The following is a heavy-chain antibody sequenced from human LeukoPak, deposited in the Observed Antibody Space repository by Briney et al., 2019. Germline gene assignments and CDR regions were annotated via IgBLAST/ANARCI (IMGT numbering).Heavy chain of an antibody. CDR3: ARDRGDGYNLEAFDI. J-gene: IGHJ3*02. Sequence: GASVKVSCKASGYTFTSYGISWVRQAPGQGLEWMGWISAYNGNTNYAQKLQGRVTMTTDTSTTTAYMELRSLRSDDTAVYYCARDRGDGYNLEAFDIWGQGTMVTVSS. V-gene: IGHV1-18*01. CDR2: ISAYNGNT. CDR1: GYTFTSYG. D-gene: IGHD5-24*01.